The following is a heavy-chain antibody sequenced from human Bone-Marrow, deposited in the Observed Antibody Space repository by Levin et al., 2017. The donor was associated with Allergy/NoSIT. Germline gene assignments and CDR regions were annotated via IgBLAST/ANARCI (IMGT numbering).Heavy chain of an antibody. D-gene: IGHD5-12*01. Sequence: SVKVSCKTSGGTFSRYCITWVRQAPGQGLEWMGGIIPLFGSTNYAPKFQDRVTITADKSTRTVYMDLTGLRSDDTAVYYCARATIEMATVRDWVILDYWGQGTLVTVSS. CDR2: IIPLFGST. CDR1: GGTFSRYC. V-gene: IGHV1-69*06. CDR3: ARATIEMATVRDWVILDY. J-gene: IGHJ4*02.